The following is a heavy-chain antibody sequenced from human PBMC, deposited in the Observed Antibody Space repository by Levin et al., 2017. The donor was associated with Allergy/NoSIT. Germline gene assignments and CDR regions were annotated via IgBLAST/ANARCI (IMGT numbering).Heavy chain of an antibody. CDR1: GFTFSIYG. Sequence: GGSLRLSCAASGFTFSIYGMHWVRQAPGKGLEWVAVIWYDGSNKYYADSVKGRFTISRDNSKNTLFLQMNSLRAEDTTVYYYAREVRETCGSFPVYHDDGMDGWGQGTTVTVSS. CDR2: IWYDGSNK. CDR3: AREVRETCGSFPVYHDDGMDG. V-gene: IGHV3-33*01. J-gene: IGHJ6*02. D-gene: IGHD2-21*01.